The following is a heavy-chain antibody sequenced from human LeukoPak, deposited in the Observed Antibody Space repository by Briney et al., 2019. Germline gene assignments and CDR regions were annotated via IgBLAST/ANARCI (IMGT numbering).Heavy chain of an antibody. V-gene: IGHV4-4*07. D-gene: IGHD4-17*01. J-gene: IGHJ5*02. CDR1: GGSISSYY. CDR3: ARENDGDYVEDDWFDP. CDR2: IYTSGST. Sequence: SETLSLTCTVSGGSISSYYWSWIRQPAGKGLEWLGRIYTSGSTNYNPSLKSRVTMSVDTSKNQFSLKLSSVTAADTAVYYCARENDGDYVEDDWFDPWGQGTLVTVSS.